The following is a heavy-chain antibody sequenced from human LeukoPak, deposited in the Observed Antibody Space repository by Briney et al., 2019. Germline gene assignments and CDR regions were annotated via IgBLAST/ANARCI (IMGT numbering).Heavy chain of an antibody. CDR3: ARGAPYDTMIVVVRANYYMDV. Sequence: SETLSLTCAVYGGSFSGYYWSWIRQPPGKGLEWIGEINHSGSTNYNPSLKSRVTMSVDTFKNQFSLKLSSVTAADTAVYYCARGAPYDTMIVVVRANYYMDVWGKGTTVTVSS. J-gene: IGHJ6*03. D-gene: IGHD3-22*01. V-gene: IGHV4-34*01. CDR2: INHSGST. CDR1: GGSFSGYY.